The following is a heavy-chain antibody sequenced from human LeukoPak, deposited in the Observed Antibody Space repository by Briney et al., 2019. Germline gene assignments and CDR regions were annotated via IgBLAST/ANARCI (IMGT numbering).Heavy chain of an antibody. CDR2: ITGTGGR. CDR3: AKDYCRDGNCPFPFLDS. D-gene: IGHD2-15*01. CDR1: GFPFSSYW. Sequence: GGSLRLSCVASGFPFSSYWLTWVRQAPGKGLEWVSIITGTGGRYYGDSVKGRFILSRDNSKNTVCMQMSSLRAEDTATYYCAKDYCRDGNCPFPFLDSWGQGTLVTVSS. V-gene: IGHV3-23*01. J-gene: IGHJ4*02.